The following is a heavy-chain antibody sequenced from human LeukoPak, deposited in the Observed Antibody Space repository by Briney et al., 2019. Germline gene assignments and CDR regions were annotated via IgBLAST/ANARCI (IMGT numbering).Heavy chain of an antibody. CDR2: IYYSGST. CDR1: GGSISSSSYY. CDR3: VPYMVREYYFDY. J-gene: IGHJ4*02. V-gene: IGHV4-39*01. Sequence: SETLSLTCTVSGGSISSSSYYWGWIRQPPGKGLEWIGSIYYSGSTYYNPSLKSRVTISVDTSKNQFSLKLSSVTAADTAVYHCVPYMVREYYFDYWGQGTLVTVSS. D-gene: IGHD3-10*01.